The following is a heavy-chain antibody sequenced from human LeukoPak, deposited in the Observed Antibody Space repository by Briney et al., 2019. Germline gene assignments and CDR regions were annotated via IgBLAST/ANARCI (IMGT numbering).Heavy chain of an antibody. CDR3: ASLVTMVRREGR. J-gene: IGHJ4*02. D-gene: IGHD3-10*01. CDR2: IQYDGSNT. V-gene: IGHV3-30*02. CDR1: GFTFSSYG. Sequence: PGGSLRLSCAASGFTFSSYGMHWVRQAPGKGLEWVAFIQYDGSNTYYADSVKGRFTTSRDNSKNTLYLQMNSLRPEDTAVYYCASLVTMVRREGRWGQGTLVTVSS.